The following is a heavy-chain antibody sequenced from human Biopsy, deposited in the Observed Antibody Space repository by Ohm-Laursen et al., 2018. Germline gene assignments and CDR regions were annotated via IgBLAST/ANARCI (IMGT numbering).Heavy chain of an antibody. Sequence: TLSLTCTVSGGSISRSSWSWIRQAPRRGLEWVGYISYSGSTSNNPSLKSRMPISVDTSMNKISLKVTSVTAADTAVYYCSKHGSGWTGDDALHIWGQGTTVTVSS. CDR1: GGSISRSS. CDR2: ISYSGST. D-gene: IGHD6-19*01. V-gene: IGHV4-59*08. J-gene: IGHJ3*02. CDR3: SKHGSGWTGDDALHI.